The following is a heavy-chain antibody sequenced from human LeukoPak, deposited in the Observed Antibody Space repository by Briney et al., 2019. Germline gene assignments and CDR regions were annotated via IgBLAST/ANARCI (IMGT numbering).Heavy chain of an antibody. CDR1: GGSISSYY. J-gene: IGHJ5*02. V-gene: IGHV4-4*09. D-gene: IGHD2-2*01. CDR3: ARREYCSSTSCQRGTNWFDP. CDR2: IYTSGST. Sequence: PSETLSLTCTVSGGSISSYYWSWIRQPPGKGLEWIGYIYTSGSTNYNPSLKSRVTISVDTSKNQFSLKLSSVTAADTAVYYCARREYCSSTSCQRGTNWFDPWGQGTLVTVSS.